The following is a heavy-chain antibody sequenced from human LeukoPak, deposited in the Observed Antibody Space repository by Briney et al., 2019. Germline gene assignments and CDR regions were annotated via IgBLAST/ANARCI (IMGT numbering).Heavy chain of an antibody. CDR2: INSDGSST. D-gene: IGHD2-15*01. Sequence: GGSLRLSCAASGFTFSSYWMHWVRHAPGKGLVWVSRINSDGSSTSYADSVKGRFTISRDNAKNTLYLQMNSLRAEDTAVYYCAILAGYCSGGSCYGTPDYWGQGTLVTVSS. V-gene: IGHV3-74*01. J-gene: IGHJ4*02. CDR1: GFTFSSYW. CDR3: AILAGYCSGGSCYGTPDY.